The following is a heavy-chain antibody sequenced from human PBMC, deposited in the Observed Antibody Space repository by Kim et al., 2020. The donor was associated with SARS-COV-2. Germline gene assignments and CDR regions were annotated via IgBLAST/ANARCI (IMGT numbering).Heavy chain of an antibody. Sequence: SGPTLVNPTQTLTLTCTFSGFSLSTSGVGVGWIRQPPGKALEWLALIYWDDDKRYSPSLKSRLTITKDTSKNQVVLTMTNMDPVDTATYYCAHITSSLGAARPAEELDYWGQGTLVTVYS. CDR3: AHITSSLGAARPAEELDY. D-gene: IGHD6-6*01. CDR2: IYWDDDK. V-gene: IGHV2-5*02. J-gene: IGHJ4*02. CDR1: GFSLSTSGVG.